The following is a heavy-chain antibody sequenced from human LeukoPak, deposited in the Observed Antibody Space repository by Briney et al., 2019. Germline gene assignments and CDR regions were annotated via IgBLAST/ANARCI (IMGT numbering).Heavy chain of an antibody. Sequence: GASVKVSCKASGGTFSSYAISWVRQAPGQGLEWMGGIIPIFGTANYAQKFQGRVTITADESTSTAYMELSSLRSEDTAVYYCATTIRAGNYYDSSGYYRTAPYFDYWGQGTLVTVSS. CDR3: ATTIRAGNYYDSSGYYRTAPYFDY. J-gene: IGHJ4*02. D-gene: IGHD3-22*01. CDR1: GGTFSSYA. V-gene: IGHV1-69*13. CDR2: IIPIFGTA.